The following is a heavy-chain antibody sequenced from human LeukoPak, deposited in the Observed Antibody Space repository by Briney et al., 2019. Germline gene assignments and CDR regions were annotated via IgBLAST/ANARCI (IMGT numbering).Heavy chain of an antibody. Sequence: PGGSLRLSCAASGFTFSSYEMNWVRQAPGKGLEWVSVISGSGGSTYYADSVKGRFTISRDNSKNTLYLQMNSLRAEDTAVYYCAKDIVVVPAEGWFDYWGQGTLVTVSS. CDR1: GFTFSSYE. D-gene: IGHD2-2*01. V-gene: IGHV3-23*01. J-gene: IGHJ4*02. CDR3: AKDIVVVPAEGWFDY. CDR2: ISGSGGST.